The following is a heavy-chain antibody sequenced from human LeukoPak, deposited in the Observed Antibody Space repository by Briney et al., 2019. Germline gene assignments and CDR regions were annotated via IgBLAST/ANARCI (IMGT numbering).Heavy chain of an antibody. CDR2: IKDDGSDK. CDR3: ADLGYSD. V-gene: IGHV3-7*01. J-gene: IGHJ4*02. D-gene: IGHD5-18*01. Sequence: GGSLRLSCVASGLTYSSSWMTWARQAPGKGLEWVAIIKDDGSDKYYVDSVKGRFSISRDNAKSSLYLQMNSLRLEDTAMYYCADLGYSDWGQGTLVTVSS. CDR1: GLTYSSSW.